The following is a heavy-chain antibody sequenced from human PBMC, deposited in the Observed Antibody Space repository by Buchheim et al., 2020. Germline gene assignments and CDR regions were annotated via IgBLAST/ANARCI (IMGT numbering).Heavy chain of an antibody. CDR1: GFTFSSYA. V-gene: IGHV3-23*01. CDR2: ISGSGGST. D-gene: IGHD6-6*01. J-gene: IGHJ4*02. Sequence: EVQLLESGGGLVQPGGSLRLSCAASGFTFSSYAMSWVRQAPGKGLEWVSAISGSGGSTYYADSVKGRFTISRDNSKNTLYMQMNSLRAEDTAVYYCAKDRSFFYSSSSGVWDYWGQGTL. CDR3: AKDRSFFYSSSSGVWDY.